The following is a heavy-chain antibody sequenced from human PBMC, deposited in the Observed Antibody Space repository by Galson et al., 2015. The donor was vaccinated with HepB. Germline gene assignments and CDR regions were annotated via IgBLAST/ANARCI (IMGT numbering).Heavy chain of an antibody. CDR1: GYTFTGYY. V-gene: IGHV1-2*02. CDR2: INPNSGGT. CDR3: ARDRPYYDILTIGPFDP. D-gene: IGHD3-9*01. Sequence: SVKVSCKASGYTFTGYYMHWVRQAPGQGLEWMGWINPNSGGTNYAQKFQGRVTMTRDTSISTAYMELSRLRSDDTAVYYCARDRPYYDILTIGPFDPWGQGTLVTVSS. J-gene: IGHJ5*02.